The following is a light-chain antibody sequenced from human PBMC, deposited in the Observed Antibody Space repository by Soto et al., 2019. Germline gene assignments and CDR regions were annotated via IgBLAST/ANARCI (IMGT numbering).Light chain of an antibody. J-gene: IGKJ4*01. CDR3: QQSYSSPLT. V-gene: IGKV1-39*01. CDR1: QTISMY. CDR2: AAS. Sequence: DIQMTQSPSSLSASVGDRVTITCRASQTISMYLYWYQQKPGRAPKLLIFAASSLQSGVPSRFSGSGSGTDFTLTINSLQPEDFATYHCQQSYSSPLTFGGGTKVEIK.